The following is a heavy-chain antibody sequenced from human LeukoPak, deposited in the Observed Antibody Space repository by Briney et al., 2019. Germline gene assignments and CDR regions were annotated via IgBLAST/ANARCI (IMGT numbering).Heavy chain of an antibody. V-gene: IGHV3-21*01. CDR2: ISSSSTYI. CDR1: GFPFSSYS. Sequence: GGSLRLSCAASGFPFSSYSINWVRQAPGKGLEWVSSISSSSTYIYYADSVKGRLTISRDNVKNSVYLQMNSLRAEDTAVYYCARQTGSGLFILPGGQGTLVTVSS. D-gene: IGHD3/OR15-3a*01. J-gene: IGHJ4*02. CDR3: ARQTGSGLFILP.